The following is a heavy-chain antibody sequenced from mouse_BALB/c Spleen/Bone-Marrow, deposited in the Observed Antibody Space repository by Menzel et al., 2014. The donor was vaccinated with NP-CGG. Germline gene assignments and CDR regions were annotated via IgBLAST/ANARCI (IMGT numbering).Heavy chain of an antibody. CDR1: GYSFTSFY. CDR3: ARGSSFSYWYFDV. V-gene: IGHV1S56*01. D-gene: IGHD1-1*01. Sequence: VKLMESGPELVKPGASVKMSCKASGYSFTSFYIHWVKQRPGQGLEWIGWIYPGDGRSKYNEKFKGKTTLTADKSSSTVYMLISSLTSEDSAIYFCARGSSFSYWYFDVWGAGTTVTVSS. CDR2: IYPGDGRS. J-gene: IGHJ1*01.